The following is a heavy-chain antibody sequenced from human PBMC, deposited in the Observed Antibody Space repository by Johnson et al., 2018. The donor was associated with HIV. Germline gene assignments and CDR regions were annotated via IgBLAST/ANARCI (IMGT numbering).Heavy chain of an antibody. CDR3: AKVGATVITPRGEAFDI. Sequence: MQLVESGGGLVKPGGSLRLSCAASGFTFSDYYMSWIRQAPGKGLEYVSAISSNGGSTYYANSVKGRFTISRDNSKNTLYLQMGSLRAEDTAVYYCAKVGATVITPRGEAFDIWGQGTMVTVSS. V-gene: IGHV3-64*01. J-gene: IGHJ3*02. D-gene: IGHD4-23*01. CDR2: ISSNGGST. CDR1: GFTFSDYY.